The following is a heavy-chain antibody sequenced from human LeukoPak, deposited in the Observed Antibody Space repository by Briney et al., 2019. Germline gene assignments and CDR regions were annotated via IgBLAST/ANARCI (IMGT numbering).Heavy chain of an antibody. Sequence: GGSLRLSCAASGFTFSSYAMSWVRQAPGKGLEWVSAISGSGGSTYYADSVKGRFTISRDSSKNTLYLQMNSLRAEDTAVYYCAKGSEGYYDILTGYSYYFDYWGQGTLVTVSS. V-gene: IGHV3-23*01. J-gene: IGHJ4*02. CDR1: GFTFSSYA. CDR2: ISGSGGST. D-gene: IGHD3-9*01. CDR3: AKGSEGYYDILTGYSYYFDY.